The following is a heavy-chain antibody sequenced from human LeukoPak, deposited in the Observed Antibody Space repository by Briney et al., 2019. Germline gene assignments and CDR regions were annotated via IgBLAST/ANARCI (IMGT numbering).Heavy chain of an antibody. Sequence: SETLSLTCTVSGGSISDYYWSWIRQPPGKGLEWTGSIYYRGTTNYNPSLQSRVTMSVDSSENQFSLKLTSVTAADTAVFYCARVRYYYGSGSYYKGLFDLWGQGTLVTVSS. CDR1: GGSISDYY. J-gene: IGHJ4*02. CDR3: ARVRYYYGSGSYYKGLFDL. V-gene: IGHV4-59*01. CDR2: IYYRGTT. D-gene: IGHD3-10*01.